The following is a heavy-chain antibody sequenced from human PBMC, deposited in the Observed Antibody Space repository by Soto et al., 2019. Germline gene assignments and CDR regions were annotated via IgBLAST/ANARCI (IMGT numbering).Heavy chain of an antibody. CDR1: GFTFTRYS. Sequence: PGGSLRLSCAASGFTFTRYSMNWVRQAPGKGLERVSSISSTTNYIYYGDSMKGRFTISRDNAKNSLYLEMNSLRAEDTAVYYCARESEDLTSNFDYWGQGTRVTVSS. CDR2: ISSTTNYI. V-gene: IGHV3-21*06. CDR3: ARESEDLTSNFDY. J-gene: IGHJ4*02.